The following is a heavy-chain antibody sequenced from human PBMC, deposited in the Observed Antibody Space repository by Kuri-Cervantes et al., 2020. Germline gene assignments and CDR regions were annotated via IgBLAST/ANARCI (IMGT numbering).Heavy chain of an antibody. J-gene: IGHJ6*02. Sequence: SVKVSCKASGGTFSSYAISWVRQAPGQGLEWMGGIIPIFGTANYAQKFQGRVTITAGESTSTAYMELSSLRSEDTALYYCARVVDGYNKYYYYGLDVWGQGTTVTVSS. V-gene: IGHV1-69*13. D-gene: IGHD5-24*01. CDR2: IIPIFGTA. CDR1: GGTFSSYA. CDR3: ARVVDGYNKYYYYGLDV.